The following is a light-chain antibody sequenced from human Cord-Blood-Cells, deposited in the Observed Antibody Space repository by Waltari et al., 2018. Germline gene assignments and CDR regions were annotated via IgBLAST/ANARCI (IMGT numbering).Light chain of an antibody. CDR2: DAS. CDR1: QSVSSY. Sequence: EIVLTQSQDTLSMSAGERVTLSCRPSQSVSSYLAWYQQKPGQDPRLLIYDASNRATCIPARFSGSGSGTNFPLTISSLEPEDFAVYYCQQRSNWLTFGGGTKVEIK. V-gene: IGKV3-11*01. CDR3: QQRSNWLT. J-gene: IGKJ4*01.